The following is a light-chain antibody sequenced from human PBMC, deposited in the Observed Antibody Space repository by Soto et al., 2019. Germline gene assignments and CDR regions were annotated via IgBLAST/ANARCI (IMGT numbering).Light chain of an antibody. J-gene: IGKJ4*01. V-gene: IGKV2-28*01. Sequence: EIVLTQSPLSLPVTPGEPASISCRSSRNLLHSNGYYYLDWYLQKPGQSPQLLLYLGSNRASGVPDRFSGSGSGTDFTLTISRVEAEDVGVYFCAQCLATPFTFGGGTKVEIK. CDR1: RNLLHSNGYYY. CDR2: LGS. CDR3: AQCLATPFT.